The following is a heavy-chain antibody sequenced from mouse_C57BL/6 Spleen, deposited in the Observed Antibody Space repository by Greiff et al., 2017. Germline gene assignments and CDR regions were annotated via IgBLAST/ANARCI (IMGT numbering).Heavy chain of an antibody. CDR3: ARSPMITLDY. V-gene: IGHV1-82*01. CDR2: IYPGDGDT. CDR1: GYAFSSSW. D-gene: IGHD2-4*01. J-gene: IGHJ2*01. Sequence: QVQLQQSGPELVKPGASVKISCKASGYAFSSSWMNWVKQRPGKGLEWIGRIYPGDGDTNYNGKFKGKATLTADKSSSTAYMQLSSLTSEDSAVYFCARSPMITLDYWGQGTTLTVSS.